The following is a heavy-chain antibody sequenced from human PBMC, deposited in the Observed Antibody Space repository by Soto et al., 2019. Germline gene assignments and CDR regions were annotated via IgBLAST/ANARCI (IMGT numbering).Heavy chain of an antibody. CDR1: GFTFSSYG. CDR2: IWYDGSNK. Sequence: GGSLRLSCAASGFTFSSYGMHWVRQAPGKGLEWVAVIWYDGSNKYYADSVKGRFTISRDNSKNTLYLQMNSLRAEDTAVYYCAREGVICGGDCSIYGMDVWGQGTTVTVSS. D-gene: IGHD2-21*02. J-gene: IGHJ6*02. CDR3: AREGVICGGDCSIYGMDV. V-gene: IGHV3-33*01.